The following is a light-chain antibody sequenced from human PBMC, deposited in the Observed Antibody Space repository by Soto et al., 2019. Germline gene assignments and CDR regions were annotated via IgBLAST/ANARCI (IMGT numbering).Light chain of an antibody. J-gene: IGLJ1*01. Sequence: QSALTQPASVSGSPGQSITISCTGTSSDVGGYNYVSWYQQHPGKAPKLMIYEVSNRPSGVSNRFSGSKSGNTASLTISGRQAEDEADYYFSSYTSSSIDYVFGTGTKVTVL. V-gene: IGLV2-14*01. CDR1: SSDVGGYNY. CDR2: EVS. CDR3: SSYTSSSIDYV.